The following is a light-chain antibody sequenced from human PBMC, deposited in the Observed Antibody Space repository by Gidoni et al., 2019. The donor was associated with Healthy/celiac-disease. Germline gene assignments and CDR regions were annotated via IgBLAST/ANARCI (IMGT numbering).Light chain of an antibody. CDR2: GAS. J-gene: IGKJ5*01. CDR1: QSVSSSY. CDR3: QQDYNLPPGIT. V-gene: IGKV3D-7*01. Sequence: PGERVTLSCRASQSVSSSYLTCYQQKPGQAPRLLIYGASTRATSIPARFSGSGSGTDFTLTISSLQPEDFAVYYCQQDYNLPPGITFGQGTRLEIK.